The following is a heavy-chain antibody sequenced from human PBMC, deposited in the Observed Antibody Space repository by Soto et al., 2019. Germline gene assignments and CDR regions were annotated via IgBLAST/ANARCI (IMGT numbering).Heavy chain of an antibody. D-gene: IGHD2-2*01. CDR3: ARDWQAAATTTNGDVAFDI. CDR1: GGSISSYY. V-gene: IGHV4-59*01. CDR2: IYYSGST. J-gene: IGHJ3*02. Sequence: SETLSLTCTVSGGSISSYYWSWIRQPPGKGLEWIGYIYYSGSTNYNPSLKSRVTISVDTSKNQFSLKLSSVTAADTAVYYGARDWQAAATTTNGDVAFDIWGQGTMVTVSS.